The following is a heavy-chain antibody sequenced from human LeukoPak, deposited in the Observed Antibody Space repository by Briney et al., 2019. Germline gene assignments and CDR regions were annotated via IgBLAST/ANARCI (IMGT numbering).Heavy chain of an antibody. CDR1: EFTFSSYD. D-gene: IGHD4-17*01. CDR3: ARDRSNGDYAFDY. V-gene: IGHV3-21*01. Sequence: GGSLRLSCAASEFTFSSYDMNWVRQAPGKGLEWVSSISSYSSYIYYADSVKGRFTISRDNAKSSLYLQMNSLRAEDTAVYYCARDRSNGDYAFDYWGQGALVTVSS. J-gene: IGHJ4*02. CDR2: ISSYSSYI.